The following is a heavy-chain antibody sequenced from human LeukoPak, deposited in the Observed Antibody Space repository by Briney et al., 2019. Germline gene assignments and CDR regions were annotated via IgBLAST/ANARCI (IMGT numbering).Heavy chain of an antibody. CDR2: IVVGSGST. J-gene: IGHJ3*02. CDR3: AANTPRVVREDAFDI. Sequence: SVKVSCKASGFTFTSSAMQWVRQARGQRLEWIGWIVVGSGSTNYAQNFQERVTITRDMSTSTAYMELSSLRSEDTAVYYCAANTPRVVREDAFDIWGQGTMVTVSS. CDR1: GFTFTSSA. D-gene: IGHD2-21*01. V-gene: IGHV1-58*02.